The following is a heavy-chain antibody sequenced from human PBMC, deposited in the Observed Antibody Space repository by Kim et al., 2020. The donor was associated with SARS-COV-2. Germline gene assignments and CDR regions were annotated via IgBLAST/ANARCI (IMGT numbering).Heavy chain of an antibody. CDR3: ARESTPAASYYYYYCMDV. V-gene: IGHV3-64*01. J-gene: IGHJ6*02. CDR2: ISSNGGST. CDR1: GFTFSSYA. D-gene: IGHD2-2*01. Sequence: GGSLRLSCAASGFTFSSYAMHWVRQAPGKGLEYVSAISSNGGSTYYANSVKGRFTISRDNSKNTLYLQMGSLRAEDMAVYYCARESTPAASYYYYYCMDVWGQGTTVTVAS.